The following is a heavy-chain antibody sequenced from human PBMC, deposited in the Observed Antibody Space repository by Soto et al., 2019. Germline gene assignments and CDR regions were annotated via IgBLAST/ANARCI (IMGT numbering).Heavy chain of an antibody. Sequence: QVQLVQSGGGVVQPGRSLRLSCAASQFTFSGYSFHWVRQAPGKGLDWVAVISHDAKDKYYADSVKGRCTISRDNSKNTMYLEMDSLIAEDTAVYYCARVGYGLSYGNAFDPWGQGTLVTVSS. CDR2: ISHDAKDK. CDR1: QFTFSGYS. V-gene: IGHV3-30*04. CDR3: ARVGYGLSYGNAFDP. D-gene: IGHD3-16*01. J-gene: IGHJ5*02.